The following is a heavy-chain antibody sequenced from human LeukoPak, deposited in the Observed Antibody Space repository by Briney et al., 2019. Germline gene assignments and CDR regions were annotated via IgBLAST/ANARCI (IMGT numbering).Heavy chain of an antibody. V-gene: IGHV3-7*04. CDR1: GFTFSNYW. CDR2: IKEDGSEK. D-gene: IGHD2-21*01. Sequence: PGGSLRLSCAASGFTFSNYWMSWVRQAPGKGLKWVANIKEDGSEKYYADSVKGRFTISRDNAKNSLNLQMNSLRAEDTAVYYCAREGLWVGLDSGETRQAYWESWGQGTMVTVSS. CDR3: AREGLWVGLDSGETRQAYWES. J-gene: IGHJ3*01.